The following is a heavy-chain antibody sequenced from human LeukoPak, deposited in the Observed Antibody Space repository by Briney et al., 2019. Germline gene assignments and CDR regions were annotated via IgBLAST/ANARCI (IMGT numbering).Heavy chain of an antibody. V-gene: IGHV4-30-4*08. J-gene: IGHJ5*02. Sequence: PSETLSLTCTVSGGSISSGDYYWSWIRQPPGKGLEWIGYIYYSGSTYYNPSLKSRVTISVDTSKNQFSLKLSSVTAADTAVYYCARVDDASEENWFDPWGQGTLVTVSS. D-gene: IGHD2/OR15-2a*01. CDR2: IYYSGST. CDR3: ARVDDASEENWFDP. CDR1: GGSISSGDYY.